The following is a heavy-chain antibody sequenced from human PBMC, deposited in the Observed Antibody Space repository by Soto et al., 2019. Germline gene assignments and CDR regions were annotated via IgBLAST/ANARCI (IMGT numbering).Heavy chain of an antibody. J-gene: IGHJ4*02. CDR3: TRLYCGGDCDFDS. D-gene: IGHD2-21*02. CDR1: GFTFSGSA. Sequence: EVQLVESGGGLVQPGGSLKLSCAASGFTFSGSAMHWVRQASGKGMEWVVRIRDKANSYATAYTASVKGRFTISRDDSKNTAYLQMNSLKTEDTAVYYCTRLYCGGDCDFDSWGQRTLVTVSS. V-gene: IGHV3-73*02. CDR2: IRDKANSYAT.